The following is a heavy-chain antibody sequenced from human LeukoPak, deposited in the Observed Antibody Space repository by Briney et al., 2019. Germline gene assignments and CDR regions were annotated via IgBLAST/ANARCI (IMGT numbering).Heavy chain of an antibody. V-gene: IGHV4-59*08. Sequence: SETLSLTCTVSGGSISSYYWSWIRQPPGKGLEWIGYIYYSGSTNYNPSLKSRVTISVDTSKNQFSLKLSSVTAADTAVYYCARHGPREDYMDVWGKGTTVTVSS. CDR3: ARHGPREDYMDV. J-gene: IGHJ6*03. CDR2: IYYSGST. CDR1: GGSISSYY.